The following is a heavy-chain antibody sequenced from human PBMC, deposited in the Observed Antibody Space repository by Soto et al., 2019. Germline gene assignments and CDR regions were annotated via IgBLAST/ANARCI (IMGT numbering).Heavy chain of an antibody. D-gene: IGHD2-8*01. J-gene: IGHJ5*02. CDR1: GGSISSGGYY. Sequence: SETLSLTCTVSGGSISSGGYYWSWIRQHPGKGLEWIGYIYYSGSTYYNPSLKSRVTISVDMSKNQFSLKLSSVTAADTAVYYCARGSANGWFDPWGQGTLVTVSS. CDR2: IYYSGST. V-gene: IGHV4-31*03. CDR3: ARGSANGWFDP.